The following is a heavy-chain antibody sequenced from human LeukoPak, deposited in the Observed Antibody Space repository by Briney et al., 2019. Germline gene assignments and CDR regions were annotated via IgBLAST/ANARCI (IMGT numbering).Heavy chain of an antibody. CDR3: ARDPTSSCSFDY. Sequence: GGSLRLSCAASGFTFSSYSMNWVRQAPGKGLEWVSSISSSSSYIYYADSVKGRFTISRDNAKNSLYLQMNSLRAEDTAVYYCARDPTSSCSFDYWGQGTLVTVSS. D-gene: IGHD2-15*01. J-gene: IGHJ4*02. CDR1: GFTFSSYS. V-gene: IGHV3-21*01. CDR2: ISSSSSYI.